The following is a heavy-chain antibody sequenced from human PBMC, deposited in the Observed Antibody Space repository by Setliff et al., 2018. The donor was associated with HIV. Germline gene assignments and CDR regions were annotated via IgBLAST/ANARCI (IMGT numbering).Heavy chain of an antibody. J-gene: IGHJ3*02. CDR1: GNSITRDYQ. D-gene: IGHD6-19*01. Sequence: SETLSLTCTVSGNSITRDYQWGWIRQPPGKGLEWIGSIYHTGSTYYNPSLKSRVTMSVDTSKNQFSLKLISVTAADTAVYYCAREVNAVADSDAFDIWGQGTRVTVSS. V-gene: IGHV4-38-2*02. CDR2: IYHTGST. CDR3: AREVNAVADSDAFDI.